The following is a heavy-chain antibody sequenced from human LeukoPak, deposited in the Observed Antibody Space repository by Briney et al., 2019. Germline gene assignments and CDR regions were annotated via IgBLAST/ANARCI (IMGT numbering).Heavy chain of an antibody. V-gene: IGHV1-69*13. CDR1: GGTFSSYA. D-gene: IGHD6-13*01. Sequence: GASVKVSCKASGGTFSSYAISWVRQAPGQGLEWMGGIIPIFGTANYARKFQGRVTITADESTSTAYMELSSLRSEDTAVYYCASVAADWGYYYYMDVWGKGTTVTISS. J-gene: IGHJ6*03. CDR2: IIPIFGTA. CDR3: ASVAADWGYYYYMDV.